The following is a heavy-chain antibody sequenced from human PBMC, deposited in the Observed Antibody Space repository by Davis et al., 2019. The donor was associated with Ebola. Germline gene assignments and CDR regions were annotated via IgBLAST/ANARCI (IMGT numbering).Heavy chain of an antibody. J-gene: IGHJ6*04. CDR3: ARDEGPPWTYGDV. CDR1: GNTFTGDY. Sequence: SVKVSCKASGNTFTGDYIHWVRRAPGQGLEWMGRINPKSGGTNYAQKFQGRITMTRDTSISTAYMELSSLRSDDTAMYYCARDEGPPWTYGDVWGKGTTVIVSS. D-gene: IGHD3/OR15-3a*01. V-gene: IGHV1-2*06. CDR2: INPKSGGT.